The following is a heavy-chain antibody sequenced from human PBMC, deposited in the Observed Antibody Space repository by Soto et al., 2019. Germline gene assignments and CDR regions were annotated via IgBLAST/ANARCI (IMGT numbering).Heavy chain of an antibody. CDR2: IIPIFGTA. V-gene: IGHV1-69*01. Sequence: QVQLVQSGAEVKKPGSSVKVSCQASGGTFSSYAISWVRQAPGQGLEWMGGIIPIFGTANYAQKFQGRVTITADESTSTAYMVLSSLRADDTAVYYCATYDYDSGGYPDAFDVWGQGTMVTVSS. J-gene: IGHJ3*01. CDR3: ATYDYDSGGYPDAFDV. CDR1: GGTFSSYA. D-gene: IGHD3-22*01.